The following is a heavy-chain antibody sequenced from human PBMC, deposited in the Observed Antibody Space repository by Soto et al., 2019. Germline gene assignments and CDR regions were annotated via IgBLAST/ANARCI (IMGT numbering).Heavy chain of an antibody. CDR2: ISSSSSYI. CDR1: GFTFSSYS. V-gene: IGHV3-21*01. J-gene: IGHJ3*02. Sequence: EVQLVESGGGLVKPGGSLRLSCAASGFTFSSYSMNWVRQAPGKGLEWVSSISSSSSYIYYADSVKGRFTISRDNAKNSLYLQMNSLRAEDTAVYYCARELIVVVPAAIGHDAFDIWGQGTMVTVSS. D-gene: IGHD2-2*02. CDR3: ARELIVVVPAAIGHDAFDI.